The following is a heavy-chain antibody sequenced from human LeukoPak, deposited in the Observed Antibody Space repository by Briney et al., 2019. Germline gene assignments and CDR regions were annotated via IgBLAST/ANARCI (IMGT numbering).Heavy chain of an antibody. V-gene: IGHV3-15*01. CDR2: IKSKTDGETT. J-gene: IGHJ4*02. CDR3: TTDLGTYYHGSQRLIPIDY. CDR1: GFTFTNAW. Sequence: GGSLRLSCVDSGFTFTNAWMSWLRQAPGKGLECIGRIKSKTDGETTNYAGPVRGRFTISRDDSKSAVYLQMNSLKIEDTAVYYCTTDLGTYYHGSQRLIPIDYWGQGTLVTVSS. D-gene: IGHD3-10*01.